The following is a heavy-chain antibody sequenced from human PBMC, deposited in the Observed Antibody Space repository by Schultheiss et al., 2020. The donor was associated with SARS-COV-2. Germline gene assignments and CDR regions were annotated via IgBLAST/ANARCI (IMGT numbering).Heavy chain of an antibody. CDR3: ARVIRGPQVGPFDY. J-gene: IGHJ4*02. V-gene: IGHV3-7*01. D-gene: IGHD1-26*01. CDR1: GFTFSSYW. CDR2: IKQDGSEK. Sequence: GGSLRLSCAASGFTFSSYWMSWVRQAPGKGLEWVANIKQDGSEKYYADSVKGRFTISRDNSKNTLYLQMNSLRAEDTAVYYCARVIRGPQVGPFDYWGQGTLVTVSS.